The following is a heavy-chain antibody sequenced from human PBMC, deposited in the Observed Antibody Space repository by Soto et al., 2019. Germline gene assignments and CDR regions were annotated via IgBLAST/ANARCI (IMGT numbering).Heavy chain of an antibody. CDR3: AKWTSYPTWFGP. J-gene: IGHJ5*02. V-gene: IGHV4-59*01. CDR1: GGSISSDY. D-gene: IGHD1-26*01. Sequence: QVQLQESGPGLVKPSETLSLTCTVSGGSISSDYWSWIRQSPGKGLEWIGYTYYIGNTNYNPSLESRATIALDRSTNQFSLKLTSVTAADTAVSYCAKWTSYPTWFGPWGQGILVTVSS. CDR2: TYYIGNT.